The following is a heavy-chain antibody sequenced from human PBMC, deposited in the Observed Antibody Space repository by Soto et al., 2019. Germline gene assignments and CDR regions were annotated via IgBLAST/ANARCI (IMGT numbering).Heavy chain of an antibody. CDR2: LYSDGST. CDR1: GFTVSNNY. D-gene: IGHD2-8*01. Sequence: EVQLVESGGGLMQPGGSLRLSCAASGFTVSNNYMNWVRQAPGKGLELVSVLYSDGSTYYADSVKGRFTISRDIPKNTLYLQMNSLRVEDTALYYCATAFCTDGSSCGFDYWGQGALVTVSS. V-gene: IGHV3-53*01. J-gene: IGHJ4*02. CDR3: ATAFCTDGSSCGFDY.